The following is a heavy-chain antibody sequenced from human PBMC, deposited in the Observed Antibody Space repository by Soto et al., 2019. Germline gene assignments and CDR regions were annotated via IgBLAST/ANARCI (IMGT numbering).Heavy chain of an antibody. V-gene: IGHV5-51*01. CDR1: GYSFTSYW. Sequence: EVQLVQSGAEVKKPGESLKISCKGSGYSFTSYWIGWVRQMPGKGLEWMGIIYPGDSDTRYSPSFQVQVTISADKSISTAYLQWSSLKASDTAMYYCARHSGAIFGVAPLAGYFDYWGQGTLVTVSS. D-gene: IGHD3-3*01. CDR3: ARHSGAIFGVAPLAGYFDY. CDR2: IYPGDSDT. J-gene: IGHJ4*02.